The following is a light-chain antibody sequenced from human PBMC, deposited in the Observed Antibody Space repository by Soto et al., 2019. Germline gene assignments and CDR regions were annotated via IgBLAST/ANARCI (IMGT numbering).Light chain of an antibody. CDR1: QGLVYRNGNTY. CDR2: DAS. J-gene: IGKJ5*01. CDR3: QYRSNWSPGT. Sequence: DVVLTQSPLSLAATVGQSASISCRSSQGLVYRNGNTYLSWFHRRPGHSPRRLIYDASNRATGIPARFSGSGSGTDFTLTISSREPEDVAVYNCQYRSNWSPGTFGQGTRLEIK. V-gene: IGKV2-30*01.